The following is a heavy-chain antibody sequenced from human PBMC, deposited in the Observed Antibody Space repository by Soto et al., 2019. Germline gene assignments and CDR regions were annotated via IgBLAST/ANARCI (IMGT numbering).Heavy chain of an antibody. D-gene: IGHD6-6*01. V-gene: IGHV5-51*01. J-gene: IGHJ6*02. Sequence: GESLKISCKGSGYSFSNYWIGWVRQMPGKGLEWMGIIFPGDSDTRYSPSFQGQVTISADKSISTAYLQLNSVTPEDTAVYYCAREEESIAALHYGMDVWGQGTTVTVSS. CDR1: GYSFSNYW. CDR3: AREEESIAALHYGMDV. CDR2: IFPGDSDT.